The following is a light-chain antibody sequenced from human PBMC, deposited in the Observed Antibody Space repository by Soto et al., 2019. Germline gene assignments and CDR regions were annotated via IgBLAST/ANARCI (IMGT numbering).Light chain of an antibody. V-gene: IGKV1-33*01. CDR3: QQYDQLPSLS. CDR2: DAA. CDR1: QAVSNY. J-gene: IGKJ4*01. Sequence: DLQMTQSPSSLSASVGDRVTITCQASQAVSNYLNWYQQKPGKAPKLLIFDAANLETGVPSRFSGSGHGTDVTLTISSLQPEDFSTYYWQQYDQLPSLSFGGGTKVDIK.